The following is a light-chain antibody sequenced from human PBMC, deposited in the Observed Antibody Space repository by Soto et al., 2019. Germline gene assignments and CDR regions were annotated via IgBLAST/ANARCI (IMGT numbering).Light chain of an antibody. CDR3: QTWGTGIQV. CDR2: LNSDGSH. Sequence: QTVVTQSPSASASLGASVKLTCTLSSGHSSYAIAWHQQQPEKGPRYLMKLNSDGSHSKGDGIPDRFSGSSSVAERYLTISSLQSEDEADYYCQTWGTGIQVFGTGTKLTVL. J-gene: IGLJ1*01. CDR1: SGHSSYA. V-gene: IGLV4-69*01.